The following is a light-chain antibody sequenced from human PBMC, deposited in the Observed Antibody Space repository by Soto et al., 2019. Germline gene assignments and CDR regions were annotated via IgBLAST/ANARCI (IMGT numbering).Light chain of an antibody. CDR1: QSLVSSGGNTY. CDR3: MQGTHWPLT. CDR2: KVS. Sequence: DVELTQSPLSLPVILGQPASISCRSSQSLVSSGGNTYLNWFQQRPGQPPRRLIYKVSNRDSGVPDRFSGSGSGTDFTLKISRVEADDVGVYYCMQGTHWPLTFGGGTKVEIK. J-gene: IGKJ4*01. V-gene: IGKV2-30*01.